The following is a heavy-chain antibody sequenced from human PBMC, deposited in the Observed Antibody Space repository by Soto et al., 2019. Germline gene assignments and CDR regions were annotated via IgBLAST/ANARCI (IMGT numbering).Heavy chain of an antibody. CDR2: IYHTGST. J-gene: IGHJ5*02. V-gene: IGHV4-38-2*01. D-gene: IGHD6-6*01. Sequence: SETLSLTCAVSGYSISSGYYWGWIRQPPGKGLEWIGSIYHTGSTYYNPSLKSRVTISVDTSKNQFSLKLSSVTAADTAVYYCARHPSSSSGWFDPWGQGTLVTVSS. CDR1: GYSISSGYY. CDR3: ARHPSSSSGWFDP.